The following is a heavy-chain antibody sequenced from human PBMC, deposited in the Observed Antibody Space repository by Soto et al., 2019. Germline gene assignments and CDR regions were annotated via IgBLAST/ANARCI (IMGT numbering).Heavy chain of an antibody. V-gene: IGHV1-46*01. CDR1: GYSFSSYY. J-gene: IGHJ4*02. D-gene: IGHD3-10*01. CDR2: ISPSTGTT. Sequence: QVQLVQSGAEVKKPGASVKVSCKASGYSFSSYYMYWVRQAPGQGLERLGIISPSTGTTSYAQKFQGRVTVTRDTSTSTVYMELSSLRSEDTAVYYCARDAAFGTNYFDHWGQGTLVTVSS. CDR3: ARDAAFGTNYFDH.